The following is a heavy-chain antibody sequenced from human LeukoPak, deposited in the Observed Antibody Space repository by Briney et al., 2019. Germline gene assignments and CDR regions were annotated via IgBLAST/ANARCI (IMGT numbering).Heavy chain of an antibody. CDR3: ARRNLKFHFGSGRFFDY. Sequence: SETLSLTCTVSGGSISSYYWSWIRQPAGKGLEWIGRIYTSGSTNYNPSLKSRVATSVDTSKTHFSLKLSSVTAADTAVYYSARRNLKFHFGSGRFFDYWGQGTLVTVSS. V-gene: IGHV4-4*07. CDR2: IYTSGST. J-gene: IGHJ4*02. CDR1: GGSISSYY. D-gene: IGHD3-10*01.